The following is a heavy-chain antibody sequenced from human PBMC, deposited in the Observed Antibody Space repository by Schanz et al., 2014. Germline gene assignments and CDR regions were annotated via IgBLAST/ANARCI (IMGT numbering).Heavy chain of an antibody. CDR3: ARDRLECGAECYSVEVFEI. CDR2: INPSGGST. D-gene: IGHD2-21*01. J-gene: IGHJ4*02. Sequence: QVQLVQSGAEVKKPGASVKVSCKASGYTFSSYGITWVRQAPGQGLEWMGMINPSGGSTTYAQKFQGRVTMTRDTSTSTVYMELSSLRSEDTAVYYCARDRLECGAECYSVEVFEIWGQGTLXIVSS. V-gene: IGHV1-46*01. CDR1: GYTFSSYG.